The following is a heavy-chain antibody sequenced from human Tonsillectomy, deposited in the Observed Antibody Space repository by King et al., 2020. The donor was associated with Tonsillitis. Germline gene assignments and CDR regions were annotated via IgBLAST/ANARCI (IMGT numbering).Heavy chain of an antibody. CDR3: VREPLSAYKTGWYTGDY. Sequence: VQLVESGGGLVQPGGSLRLSCAASGFTFSSYAMGWVRQAPGKGLEWVSAINKDGRTYYADSVKGRFNIARDNSKNTLYVQLNSLRAGDTALYYYVREPLSAYKTGWYTGDYWGQGALLIVPS. J-gene: IGHJ4*02. CDR1: GFTFSSYA. CDR2: INKDGRT. V-gene: IGHV3-23*04. D-gene: IGHD6-19*01.